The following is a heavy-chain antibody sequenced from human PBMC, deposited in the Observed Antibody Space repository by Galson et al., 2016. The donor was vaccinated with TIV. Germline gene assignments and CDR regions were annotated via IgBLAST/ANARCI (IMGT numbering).Heavy chain of an antibody. CDR3: ARAAGRKGATGHTPCESFDF. CDR2: ISETSSYT. J-gene: IGHJ3*01. Sequence: SLRLSCAASGFSFSTYSMNWVRQAPGKGLEWVSYISETSSYTYYADSVKGRFTISRDNAKNSLYLQMNSLRAEDTAVYYCARAAGRKGATGHTPCESFDFWGQGTKVTVSS. D-gene: IGHD3-10*01. V-gene: IGHV3-21*01. CDR1: GFSFSTYS.